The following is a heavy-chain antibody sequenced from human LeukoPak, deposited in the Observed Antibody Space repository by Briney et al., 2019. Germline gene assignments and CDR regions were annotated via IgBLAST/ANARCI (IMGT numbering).Heavy chain of an antibody. CDR3: ARDRGGSDSAIDY. CDR1: GFTFRSYW. Sequence: GGSLRLSCAASGFTFRSYWMSWVRQAPGKGLEGVSFISSSSSTIYYADSVKGRFTISRDNAKNSMYLQMNSLRAEDTAVYYCARDRGGSDSAIDYWGQGTLVTVSS. D-gene: IGHD1-26*01. CDR2: ISSSSSTI. V-gene: IGHV3-48*04. J-gene: IGHJ4*02.